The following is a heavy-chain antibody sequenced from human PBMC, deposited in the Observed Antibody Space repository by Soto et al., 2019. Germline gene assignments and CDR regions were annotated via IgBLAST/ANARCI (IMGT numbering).Heavy chain of an antibody. Sequence: SETLSLTCTVSGGSISSSSYYWGWIRQPPGKGLEWIGSIYYSGSTYYNPSLKSRVTISVDTSKNQFSLKLSSVTAAETAVYYCARPGYCSGGSCYSSVTFDYWGQGTLVTVSS. D-gene: IGHD2-15*01. CDR1: GGSISSSSYY. V-gene: IGHV4-39*01. CDR2: IYYSGST. J-gene: IGHJ4*02. CDR3: ARPGYCSGGSCYSSVTFDY.